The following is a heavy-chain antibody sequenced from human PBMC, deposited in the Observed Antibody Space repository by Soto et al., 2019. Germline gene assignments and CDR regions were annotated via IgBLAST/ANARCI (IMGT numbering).Heavy chain of an antibody. CDR3: ARDLYSSRRSYYFDY. J-gene: IGHJ4*02. CDR2: IIPIFGTV. Sequence: SVKVSCKVSGGTFSTYPINWVRQAPGQGLEWMGGIIPIFGTVNYAQKFQGRVTITADESTSTAYMELSSPRSEDTAIYYCARDLYSSRRSYYFDYWGRGTLVTVSS. CDR1: GGTFSTYP. V-gene: IGHV1-69*13. D-gene: IGHD2-2*01.